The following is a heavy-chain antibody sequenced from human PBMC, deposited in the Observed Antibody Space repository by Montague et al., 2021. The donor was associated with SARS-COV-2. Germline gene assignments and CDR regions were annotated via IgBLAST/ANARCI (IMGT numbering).Heavy chain of an antibody. Sequence: CAISGDSVSSNSAAWNWIRQSPSRGLEWLGRTYYRSKWYNDYAVSVKSRITINPDTSNNQFSLQLNSVTPEDTAVYYCARGIWFGELLTGYYYYGMDVWGQGTTVTVSS. CDR3: ARGIWFGELLTGYYYYGMDV. V-gene: IGHV6-1*01. J-gene: IGHJ6*02. D-gene: IGHD3-10*01. CDR2: TYYRSKWYN. CDR1: GDSVSSNSAA.